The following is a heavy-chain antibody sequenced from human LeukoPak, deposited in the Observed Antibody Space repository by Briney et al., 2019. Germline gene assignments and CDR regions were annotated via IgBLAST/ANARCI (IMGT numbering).Heavy chain of an antibody. D-gene: IGHD5-12*01. CDR2: ISSDGSTT. J-gene: IGHJ4*02. CDR3: VRDAVATAFDY. Sequence: PGGSLRLSCAASGFILSSYWMHWVRQDPGKGLVWVSRISSDGSTTSYAEFVKGRFTISRDDAKNTLFLQMNSLRAGDTAVYYCVRDAVATAFDYWGQGTLVTVSS. CDR1: GFILSSYW. V-gene: IGHV3-74*01.